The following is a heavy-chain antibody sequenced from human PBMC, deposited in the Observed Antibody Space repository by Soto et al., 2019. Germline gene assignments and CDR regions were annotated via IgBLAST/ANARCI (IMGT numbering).Heavy chain of an antibody. D-gene: IGHD3-3*01. CDR2: IKQDGSEK. CDR3: ARVRDFWSGYYGGSSYGMDV. J-gene: IGHJ6*02. V-gene: IGHV3-7*01. Sequence: GGSLRLSCAASGFTFSSYWMSWVRQAPGKGLEWVANIKQDGSEKYYVDSVKGRFPISRDNAKNSLYLQMNSLRAEDTAVYYCARVRDFWSGYYGGSSYGMDVWGQGTTVTVSS. CDR1: GFTFSSYW.